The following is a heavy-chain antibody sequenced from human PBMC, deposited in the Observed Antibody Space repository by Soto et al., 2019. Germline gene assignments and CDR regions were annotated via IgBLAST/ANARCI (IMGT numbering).Heavy chain of an antibody. Sequence: GGSLRLSCSASGFTFSTYGMSWVRQAPGKGLEWVSAISGSGATTYHSDSVKGRFTISRDNSRNTLYLQMNGLRAEDTALYYCAKWRSSWTNYYYYYGMDVWGQGTTVTVSS. V-gene: IGHV3-23*01. CDR1: GFTFSTYG. D-gene: IGHD6-13*01. J-gene: IGHJ6*02. CDR2: ISGSGATT. CDR3: AKWRSSWTNYYYYYGMDV.